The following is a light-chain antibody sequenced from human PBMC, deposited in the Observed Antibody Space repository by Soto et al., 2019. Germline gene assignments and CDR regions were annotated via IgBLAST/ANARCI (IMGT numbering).Light chain of an antibody. CDR2: WAS. Sequence: DIVMTQSPDSLAVSLGERATINCKSSQSILYNSNNKNYLAWYQQKPGQPPKLLIYWASTRDSEVPDRFSGSGSGADFTLTISSLQAEDVAVYYCQQYYNSPITFGQGTRLEIK. CDR1: QSILYNSNNKNY. J-gene: IGKJ5*01. CDR3: QQYYNSPIT. V-gene: IGKV4-1*01.